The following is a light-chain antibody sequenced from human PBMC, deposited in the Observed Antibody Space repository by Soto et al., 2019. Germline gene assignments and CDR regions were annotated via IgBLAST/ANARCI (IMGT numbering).Light chain of an antibody. CDR2: SAS. V-gene: IGKV3-20*01. J-gene: IGKJ1*01. CDR1: QSVSSSY. Sequence: EIVLTQSPDTLSLSPGERATLSCRASQSVSSSYLAWYQQKPGQAPRLLIYSASSRATGIPDRFSGGGSGTDFTLTISRLEPEDFAVYYCQQYDGSRSFGQGTKVEI. CDR3: QQYDGSRS.